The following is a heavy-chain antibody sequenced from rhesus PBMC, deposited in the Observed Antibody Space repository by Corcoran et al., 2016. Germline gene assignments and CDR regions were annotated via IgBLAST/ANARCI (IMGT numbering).Heavy chain of an antibody. CDR2: NSDSGCTI. J-gene: IGHJ4*01. CDR3: TRAYSSGWYYFDY. V-gene: IGHV3S26*01. CDR1: GFTFSSYV. D-gene: IGHD6-31*01. Sequence: DVQLVESGGGLVKPGGSLRLSCVASGFTFSSYVMHWVRQAPGKGLEWVSVNSDSGCTIYYAYSVKGRFTISRDNAKNSLFLQMNSLRAEDTAVYYCTRAYSSGWYYFDYWGQGVLVTVSS.